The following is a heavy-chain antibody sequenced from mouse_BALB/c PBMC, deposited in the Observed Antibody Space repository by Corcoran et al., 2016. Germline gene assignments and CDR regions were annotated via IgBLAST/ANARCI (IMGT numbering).Heavy chain of an antibody. V-gene: IGHV9-3-1*01. CDR1: GYTFTNYG. CDR2: INTYTGEP. J-gene: IGHJ4*01. Sequence: QIQFVQSGPELNKPGETVKISCKASGYTFTNYGMNWVKQATGKGLKWMGWINTYTGEPTYADDFKGRFAFSLETSASTAYLQINNLKNEDTATYFCAREPYAMDYWGQGTSVTVSS. CDR3: AREPYAMDY.